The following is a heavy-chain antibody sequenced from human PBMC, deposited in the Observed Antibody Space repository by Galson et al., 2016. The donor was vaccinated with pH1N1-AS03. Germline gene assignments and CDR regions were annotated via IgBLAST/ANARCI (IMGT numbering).Heavy chain of an antibody. J-gene: IGHJ4*02. CDR2: IWYDGSYE. CDR3: ARDLGPYSTSWYLLFY. CDR1: GFTFSTYG. V-gene: IGHV3-33*01. Sequence: SLRLSCAASGFTFSTYGMHWVRQAPGKGLEWVALIWYDGSYEYYADPVKGRFTITRDNSKNTLYLQMNSLRVDDTAVYYCARDLGPYSTSWYLLFYWGLGTLVTVSS. D-gene: IGHD6-13*01.